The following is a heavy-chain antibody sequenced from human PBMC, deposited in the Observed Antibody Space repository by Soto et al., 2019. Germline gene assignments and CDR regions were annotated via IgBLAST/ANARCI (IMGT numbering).Heavy chain of an antibody. D-gene: IGHD2-21*02. CDR1: GFTFSTYS. CDR2: ISGSGSTI. Sequence: EVQLVESGGGLVQPGESLRLSCAASGFTFSTYSMNWVRQAPGMGLEWISYISGSGSTIFHADSVKGRFSISRDNGKNSQDLQRNSLRDEDTAVYYCARDGGGSYSKDGFFDFWGQGTLVTVSS. CDR3: ARDGGGSYSKDGFFDF. V-gene: IGHV3-48*02. J-gene: IGHJ4*02.